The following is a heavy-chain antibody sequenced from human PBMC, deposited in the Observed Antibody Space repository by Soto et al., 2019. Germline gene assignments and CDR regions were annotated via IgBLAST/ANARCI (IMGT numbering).Heavy chain of an antibody. CDR2: IYYSGST. D-gene: IGHD6-19*01. CDR3: ARSGRYQFYFDY. CDR1: GGSISSYY. V-gene: IGHV4-59*01. J-gene: IGHJ4*02. Sequence: SETLSLTCTVSGGSISSYYWSWIRQPPGKGLEWIGYIYYSGSTNYNPSLKSRVTISVETSKNQFSLKLSAVTAADTAVYYCARSGRYQFYFDYWGQGTLVTVSS.